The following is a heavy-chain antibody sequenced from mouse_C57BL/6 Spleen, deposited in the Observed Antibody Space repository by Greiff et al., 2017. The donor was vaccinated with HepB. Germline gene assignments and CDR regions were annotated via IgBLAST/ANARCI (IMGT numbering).Heavy chain of an antibody. CDR2: ISDGGSYT. CDR3: ASLYGYHGEFAY. J-gene: IGHJ3*01. D-gene: IGHD2-2*01. Sequence: DVMLVESGGGLVKPGGSLKLSCAASGFTFSSYAMSWVSQTPEKRLVWVATISDGGSYTYYPDNVKGRFTISRDNAKNNLYLQMSHLKSEDTAMYCCASLYGYHGEFAYWGQGTLVTVSA. V-gene: IGHV5-4*03. CDR1: GFTFSSYA.